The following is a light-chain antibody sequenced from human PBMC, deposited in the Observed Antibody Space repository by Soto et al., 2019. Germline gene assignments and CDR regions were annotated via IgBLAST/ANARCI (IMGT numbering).Light chain of an antibody. CDR2: DAS. CDR3: QQRSVWPPLN. J-gene: IGKJ4*01. CDR1: ETVGSN. V-gene: IGKV3-11*02. Sequence: VLTQSPDTLSLSPGERATLSCRATETVGSNLAWLQQKPGQTPRLLIYDASTRVTGIPARFRGSGYWRDFTLTISSLEPEDFAVDYCQQRSVWPPLNFGGGTKVEIK.